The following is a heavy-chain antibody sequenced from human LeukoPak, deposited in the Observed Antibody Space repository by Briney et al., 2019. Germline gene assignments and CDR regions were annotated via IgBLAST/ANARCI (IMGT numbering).Heavy chain of an antibody. CDR3: ARVAYCGGDCYPYYFDY. CDR2: ISSSGSTI. CDR1: GFTFSDYY. J-gene: IGHJ4*02. Sequence: PGGSLGLSCAASGFTFSDYYMSWIRQAPGKGLEWVSYISSSGSTIYYADSVKGRFTISRDNAKNSLYLQMNSLRAEDTAVYYCARVAYCGGDCYPYYFDYWGQGTLATVSS. V-gene: IGHV3-11*01. D-gene: IGHD2-21*02.